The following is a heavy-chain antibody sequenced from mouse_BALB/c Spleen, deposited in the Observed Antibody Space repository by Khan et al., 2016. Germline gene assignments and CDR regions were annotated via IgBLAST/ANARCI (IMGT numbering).Heavy chain of an antibody. Sequence: QIELVQSGAELARPGASVKMSCKASGYTFTIYTMHWVKQRPGQGLEWIGYINPSSGYTNYNQKFKDKATFTADKPSSTAYMQLSSLTSEDSAVYSCASSRRMGGNCLFDFWGQGTTLTVSS. CDR2: INPSSGYT. CDR3: ASSRRMGGNCLFDF. CDR1: GYTFTIYT. J-gene: IGHJ2*01. D-gene: IGHD2-1*01. V-gene: IGHV1-4*01.